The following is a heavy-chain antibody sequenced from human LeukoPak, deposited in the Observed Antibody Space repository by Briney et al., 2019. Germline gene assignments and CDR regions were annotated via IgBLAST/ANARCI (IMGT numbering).Heavy chain of an antibody. J-gene: IGHJ4*02. CDR1: GGSISSGSYY. D-gene: IGHD3-16*01. CDR2: IYTSGST. V-gene: IGHV4-61*09. Sequence: PSETLSLTCTVSGGSISSGSYYWSWIRQPTGKGLEWIGHIYTSGSTNYNPSLKSRVTISVDTSKNQFSLKLSSVTAADTAVYYCARGHVDWGQGTLVTVSS. CDR3: ARGHVD.